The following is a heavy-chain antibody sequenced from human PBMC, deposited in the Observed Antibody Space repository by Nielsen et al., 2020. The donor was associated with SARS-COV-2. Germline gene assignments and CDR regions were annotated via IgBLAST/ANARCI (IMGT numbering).Heavy chain of an antibody. CDR3: ARHYHDFWSGYLAASWFDP. CDR1: GGSLSGHY. J-gene: IGHJ5*02. V-gene: IGHV4-34*01. D-gene: IGHD3-3*01. Sequence: SETLSLTCAVSGGSLSGHYWTWIRQSPGKGLEWIGEINESGGTNYSPSLKSRVTISVDTSKNQFSLKLDSVTAADTAVYYCARHYHDFWSGYLAASWFDPWDQGTPVTVSS. CDR2: INESGGT.